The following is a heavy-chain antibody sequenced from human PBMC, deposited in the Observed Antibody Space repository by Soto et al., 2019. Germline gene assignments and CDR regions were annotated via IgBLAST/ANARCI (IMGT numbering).Heavy chain of an antibody. J-gene: IGHJ4*02. Sequence: GASVKVSCKASGYTFTSYGISWVRQAPGQGLEWMGWISAYNGNTNYAQKLQGRVTMTTDTSTSTAYMELRSLRSDDTAVYYCAREGGHYSGYDPTGNFDYRGQGTLVTVSS. CDR2: ISAYNGNT. CDR3: AREGGHYSGYDPTGNFDY. V-gene: IGHV1-18*01. D-gene: IGHD5-12*01. CDR1: GYTFTSYG.